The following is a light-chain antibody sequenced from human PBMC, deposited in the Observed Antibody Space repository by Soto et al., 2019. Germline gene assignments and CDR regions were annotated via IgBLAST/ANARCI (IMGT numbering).Light chain of an antibody. CDR2: EVN. CDR3: CSYAGSSTSV. Sequence: QSALTQPSSVSGSPGQSITISCTGTSSDVGSSNLVSWYQQHPGKAPKLMIYEVNKRPSGVSNRFSGSKSGNTASLTISGLQAEDEADYYCCSYAGSSTSVFGTGTKLTVL. CDR1: SSDVGSSNL. V-gene: IGLV2-23*02. J-gene: IGLJ1*01.